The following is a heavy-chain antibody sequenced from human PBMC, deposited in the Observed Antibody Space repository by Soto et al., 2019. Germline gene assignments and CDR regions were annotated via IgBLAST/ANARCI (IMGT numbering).Heavy chain of an antibody. D-gene: IGHD5-12*01. CDR1: GYTFTDYY. CDR3: ARDLFTGYSGYGYYYYGMDV. Sequence: QVQLVQSGAEVKKPGASVNVSCKVSGYTFTDYYINWVRQAPGQGLEWMGWINPNTGDTTYAHKFQGWVTMTRDTXFSTAYMEVKRLRSDDTAMYYCARDLFTGYSGYGYYYYGMDVWGQGTAVTVSS. J-gene: IGHJ6*02. V-gene: IGHV1-2*04. CDR2: INPNTGDT.